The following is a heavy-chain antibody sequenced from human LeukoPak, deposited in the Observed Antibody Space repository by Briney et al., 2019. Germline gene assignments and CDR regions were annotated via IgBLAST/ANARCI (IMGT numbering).Heavy chain of an antibody. J-gene: IGHJ3*02. CDR2: ISYDGSNK. CDR3: GGTATYYYDSSGYSRDAFDI. D-gene: IGHD3-22*01. CDR1: GFTFSNYA. V-gene: IGHV3-30*04. Sequence: GGSLRLSCAASGFTFSNYAMHWVRQAPGKGLEWVAVISYDGSNKYYADSVKGRFTISRDNSKNTLYLQMNSLRAEDTAVYYCGGTATYYYDSSGYSRDAFDIWGQGTMVTVSS.